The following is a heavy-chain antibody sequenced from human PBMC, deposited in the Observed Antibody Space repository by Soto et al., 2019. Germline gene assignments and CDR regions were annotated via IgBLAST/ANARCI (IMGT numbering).Heavy chain of an antibody. CDR1: GFTFSSYG. V-gene: IGHV3-30*03. CDR2: ISYDGSNK. Sequence: QVQLVESGGGVVQPGRSLRLSCAASGFTFSSYGMHWVRQAPGKGLEWVAVISYDGSNKYYADSVKGRFTISRDNSKNTLYPQMNTLRAEDTDVYYCAARGDSSSWYYYYYYMDVWGKGTTVTVSS. D-gene: IGHD6-13*01. J-gene: IGHJ6*03. CDR3: AARGDSSSWYYYYYYMDV.